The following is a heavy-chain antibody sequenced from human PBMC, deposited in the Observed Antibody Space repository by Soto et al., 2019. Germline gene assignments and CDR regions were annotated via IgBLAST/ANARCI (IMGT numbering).Heavy chain of an antibody. V-gene: IGHV4-31*03. J-gene: IGHJ4*02. CDR3: ARKWLPTFDS. Sequence: QVQLHESGPGLVKPSQTLSLTCSVSNGSITTGGYYWSWVRQHPGKGLEWIGYVYFSGNTYYNPSLKSRVIISLDKSQNQFSLRLSSVTAADTAMYFCARKWLPTFDSWGPGTLVTVSS. CDR2: VYFSGNT. CDR1: NGSITTGGYY. D-gene: IGHD5-12*01.